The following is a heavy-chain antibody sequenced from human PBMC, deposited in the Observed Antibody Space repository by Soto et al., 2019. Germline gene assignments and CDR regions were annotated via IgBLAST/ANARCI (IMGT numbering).Heavy chain of an antibody. CDR2: TYYRSKWYP. V-gene: IGHV6-1*01. CDR3: AREQARLGFYYIDV. J-gene: IGHJ6*03. D-gene: IGHD4-17*01. CDR1: GDSVSGNSAT. Sequence: SQTLSLTCAISGDSVSGNSATWNWIRQSPSRGLEWLGRTYYRSKWYPDYAISVKSRITINPDTSKNQFSLQLNSVTPEDTAVYYCAREQARLGFYYIDVWGKGTTVTVSS.